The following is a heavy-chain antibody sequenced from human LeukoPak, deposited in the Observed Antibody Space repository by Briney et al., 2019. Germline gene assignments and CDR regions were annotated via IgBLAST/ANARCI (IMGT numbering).Heavy chain of an antibody. CDR1: GFTFSTYT. V-gene: IGHV3-21*04. Sequence: GGSLRLSCAASGFTFSTYTMNWVRQAPGKGLEWVSSISSGSRDIYYADSVKGRFTISRDNSKNSLYLQMNSLRTEDTALYYCAKDIGVGMDVWGQGTTVTVSS. J-gene: IGHJ6*02. CDR3: AKDIGVGMDV. CDR2: ISSGSRDI. D-gene: IGHD1-26*01.